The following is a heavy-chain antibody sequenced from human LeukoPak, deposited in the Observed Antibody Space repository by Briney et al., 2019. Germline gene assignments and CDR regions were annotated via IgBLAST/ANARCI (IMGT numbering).Heavy chain of an antibody. V-gene: IGHV3-7*01. CDR2: IKQDGGEK. J-gene: IGHJ4*02. CDR1: GFTFSSYW. CDR3: ASTVVISY. D-gene: IGHD4-23*01. Sequence: GGSLRLSCAASGFTFSSYWMSWVRQAPGKGLEWVADIKQDGGEKYYVDSVKGRLAISRDNAKNSLYLQMNSLRAEDTAVYYCASTVVISYWGQGTLVTVSS.